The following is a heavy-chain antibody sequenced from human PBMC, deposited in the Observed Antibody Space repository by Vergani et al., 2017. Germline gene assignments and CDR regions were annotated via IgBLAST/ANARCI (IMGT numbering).Heavy chain of an antibody. J-gene: IGHJ1*01. Sequence: QVHLVESGGGVVQPGRSLRLSCVVSGFTSSYYGMHWVRQAPGKGREWVAVISYDGTQKYYADSVKGRFTISRDNSKSTLYLQMNSLRTEDTAVYYCATKICGTPGCQIGYFREWGQGTLVTVSS. CDR1: GFTSSYYG. D-gene: IGHD1-1*01. CDR2: ISYDGTQK. V-gene: IGHV3-30*03. CDR3: ATKICGTPGCQIGYFRE.